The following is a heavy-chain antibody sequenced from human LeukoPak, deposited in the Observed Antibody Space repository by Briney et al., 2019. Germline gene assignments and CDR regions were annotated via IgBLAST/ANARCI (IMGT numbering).Heavy chain of an antibody. Sequence: SETLSLTCTVSSGSINTYYWNWIRQPPGKGLEWIGYIYYSGSTNYNPSLKSRVTISVDTSRNQFSLKLSSVTAADTAVYYCAREIVDTAMGESGMDVWGQGTTVTVSS. V-gene: IGHV4-59*01. CDR3: AREIVDTAMGESGMDV. D-gene: IGHD5-18*01. CDR2: IYYSGST. J-gene: IGHJ6*02. CDR1: SGSINTYY.